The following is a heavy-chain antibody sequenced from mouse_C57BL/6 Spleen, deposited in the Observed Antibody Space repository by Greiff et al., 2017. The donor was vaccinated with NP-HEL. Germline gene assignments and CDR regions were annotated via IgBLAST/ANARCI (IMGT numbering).Heavy chain of an antibody. CDR3: ARGVYYSNYYYAMDC. CDR1: GYTFTSYW. Sequence: QVQLQQPGAELVRPGSSVKLSCKASGYTFTSYWMHWVKQRPIQGLEWIGNIDPSDSETHYNQKFKDKATLTVDKSSSTAYMQLSSLTSEDSAVYYCARGVYYSNYYYAMDCWGGGASV. J-gene: IGHJ4*01. V-gene: IGHV1-52*01. CDR2: IDPSDSET. D-gene: IGHD2-5*01.